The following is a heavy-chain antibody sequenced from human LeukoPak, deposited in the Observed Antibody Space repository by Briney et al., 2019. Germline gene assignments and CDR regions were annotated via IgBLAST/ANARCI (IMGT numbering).Heavy chain of an antibody. CDR2: IYYSGST. D-gene: IGHD3-16*02. CDR1: GGSISSSSYY. CDR3: ARDPLVRGMFGGVIVGYYFDY. J-gene: IGHJ4*02. V-gene: IGHV4-39*07. Sequence: LETLSLTCTVSGGSISSSSYYWGWIRQPPGKGLEWIGSIYYSGSTYYNPSLKSRVTISVDTSKNQFSLKLSSVTAADTAVYYCARDPLVRGMFGGVIVGYYFDYWGQGTLVTVSS.